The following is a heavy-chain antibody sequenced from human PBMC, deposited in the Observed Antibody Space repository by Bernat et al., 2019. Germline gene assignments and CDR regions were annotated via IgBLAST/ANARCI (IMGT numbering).Heavy chain of an antibody. V-gene: IGHV1-69*06. J-gene: IGHJ6*02. D-gene: IGHD1-26*01. Sequence: QVQLVQSGAEVKKPGSSVKVSCKASGGTFSSYAISWVRQAPGQGLEWMGGIIPIFGTANYAQKFQGRVTINADKSTSTAYMELSSLRSEDTAVYYCARWNERWELLPYGMDVWGQGTTVTVSS. CDR2: IIPIFGTA. CDR3: ARWNERWELLPYGMDV. CDR1: GGTFSSYA.